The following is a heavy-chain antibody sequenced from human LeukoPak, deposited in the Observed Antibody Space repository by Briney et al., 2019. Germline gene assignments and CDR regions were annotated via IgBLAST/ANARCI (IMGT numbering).Heavy chain of an antibody. Sequence: GESLKISWKCSGYSFTSYWIGWVRQMPAKGLEWMGIIYPGDSDTRYSPSFQGQVTISADKSVRTAYLQWSSLKASDTAMYYCARSENYYYYGMDVWGQGTTVTVSS. CDR3: ARSENYYYYGMDV. CDR2: IYPGDSDT. J-gene: IGHJ6*02. V-gene: IGHV5-51*01. CDR1: GYSFTSYW.